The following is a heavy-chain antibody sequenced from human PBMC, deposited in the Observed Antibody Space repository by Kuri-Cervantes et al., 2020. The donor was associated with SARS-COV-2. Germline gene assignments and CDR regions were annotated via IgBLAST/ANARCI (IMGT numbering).Heavy chain of an antibody. CDR3: AGGPCTTDSCLYGVEY. Sequence: SQTLSLTCVVSVDSVYSGYWAWVRQPPGKGLEWIGTIYHDGTTNYHPSLGSRVTISVETSENRVSLKLYSLTAADTGIYYCAGGPCTTDSCLYGVEYWGQGSLVTVSS. CDR1: VDSVYSGY. V-gene: IGHV4-38-2*01. J-gene: IGHJ4*02. CDR2: IYHDGTT. D-gene: IGHD2-8*01.